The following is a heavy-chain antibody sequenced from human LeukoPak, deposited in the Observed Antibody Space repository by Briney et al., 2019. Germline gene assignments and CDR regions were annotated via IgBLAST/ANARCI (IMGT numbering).Heavy chain of an antibody. CDR3: ARDCLRAAAGNSWFDP. V-gene: IGHV4-31*03. CDR1: GGSISRCGDY. D-gene: IGHD6-13*01. J-gene: IGHJ5*02. Sequence: PLSLPCTLSGGSISRCGDYCSWICQHPRKGLEWFGYIYYSGSTYYNPSIKSRVTISVDTSKNQFSLKLISVTAADTAVYYCARDCLRAAAGNSWFDPWGQGTLVTVSS. CDR2: IYYSGST.